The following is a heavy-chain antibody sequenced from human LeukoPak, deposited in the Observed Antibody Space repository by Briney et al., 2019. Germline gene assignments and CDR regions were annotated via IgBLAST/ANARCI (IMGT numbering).Heavy chain of an antibody. D-gene: IGHD2-15*01. CDR2: ISSSSRYI. CDR3: ARASPHCSGGSCYPTYYYYMDV. Sequence: GGSLRLSCAASGFTFSSYSMNWVRQAPGKGLEWVSSISSSSRYIYYADSVKGRFTISRDNAKNSLYLQMNSLRAEDTAVYYCARASPHCSGGSCYPTYYYYMDVWGKGTTVTVSS. J-gene: IGHJ6*03. CDR1: GFTFSSYS. V-gene: IGHV3-21*01.